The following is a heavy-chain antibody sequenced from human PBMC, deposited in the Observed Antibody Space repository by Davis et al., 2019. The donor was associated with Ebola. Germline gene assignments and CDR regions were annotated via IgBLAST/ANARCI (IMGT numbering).Heavy chain of an antibody. CDR3: GGAWD. D-gene: IGHD1-26*01. Sequence: PGGSLRLSCAASGFTFSNYDMTWVRQAPGKGLDWVSRISSNGATTYYADYVRGRFTISRDNSRNTLYLQMNSLRADDTAVYYCGGAWDWGQGTLVTVSS. CDR2: ISSNGATT. CDR1: GFTFSNYD. V-gene: IGHV3-23*01. J-gene: IGHJ4*02.